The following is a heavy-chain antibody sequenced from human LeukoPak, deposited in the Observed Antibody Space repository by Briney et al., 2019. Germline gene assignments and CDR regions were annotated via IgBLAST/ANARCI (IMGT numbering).Heavy chain of an antibody. V-gene: IGHV4-59*01. J-gene: IGHJ3*02. CDR1: GGSISSYY. CDR2: IYYSGST. CDR3: ARGAWYDFWSGYYPDAFDI. D-gene: IGHD3-3*01. Sequence: SETLSLTCTVSGGSISSYYWSWIRQPPGKGLEWIGYIYYSGSTNYNPSLKSRVTISVDTSKNQFSLKLSSVTAADTAVYYCARGAWYDFWSGYYPDAFDIWGQGTMVTVSS.